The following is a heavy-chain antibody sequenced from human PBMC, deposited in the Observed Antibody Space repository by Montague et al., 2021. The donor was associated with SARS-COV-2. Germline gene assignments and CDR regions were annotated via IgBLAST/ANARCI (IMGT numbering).Heavy chain of an antibody. V-gene: IGHV3-23*01. CDR2: VGDGGWST. CDR3: ARPRATVAVYDAFDI. Sequence: SLRLSCAASEFIFTNYAMSWVRQAPGKGLEWVSGVGDGGWSTHYADSVKGRFTISRDNPRNTVYLQMNSLRAEDTAIYYCARPRATVAVYDAFDIWGQGTVVTVSS. D-gene: IGHD6-19*01. J-gene: IGHJ3*02. CDR1: EFIFTNYA.